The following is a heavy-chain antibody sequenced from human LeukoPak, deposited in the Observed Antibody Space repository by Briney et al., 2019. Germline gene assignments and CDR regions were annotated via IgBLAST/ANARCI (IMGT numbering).Heavy chain of an antibody. CDR3: ARDYYGSGSYYHDY. CDR2: IYTSGST. Sequence: SETLSLTCTVSGGSISSYYWSWIRQPAGKGLEWIGRIYTSGSTNYNPSLKSRVTMSVDTSKSQFSLKLSSVTAADTAVYYCARDYYGSGSYYHDYWGQGTLVTVSS. D-gene: IGHD3-10*01. J-gene: IGHJ4*02. V-gene: IGHV4-4*07. CDR1: GGSISSYY.